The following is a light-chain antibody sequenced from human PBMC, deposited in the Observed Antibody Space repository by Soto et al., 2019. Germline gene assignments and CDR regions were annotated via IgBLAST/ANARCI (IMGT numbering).Light chain of an antibody. J-gene: IGKJ1*01. Sequence: EIVLTQSPGTLSLSPGERATLSCRASQTVSSSYLAWYQQKPGQAPRLLISGASSSATGIPDRFSGSGSGTDFTLTISRLEPEDFAVYYCQQYGSTPVTFGQGTKVEIK. CDR1: QTVSSSY. V-gene: IGKV3-20*01. CDR3: QQYGSTPVT. CDR2: GAS.